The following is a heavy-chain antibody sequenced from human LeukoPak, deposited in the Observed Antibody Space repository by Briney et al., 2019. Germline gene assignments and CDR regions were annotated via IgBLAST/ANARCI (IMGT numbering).Heavy chain of an antibody. CDR2: IRSKVDGGTT. CDR1: GFTFSDYT. Sequence: GGSLRLSCTASGFTFSDYTMSWVRQAPGKGLEWLGFIRSKVDGGTTGYAASVKGRFTFSRDDSNSIAHLHMNSLRTDDTAVYYCTRARALDIVGATEWYYFDYWGQGTLVTVSS. J-gene: IGHJ4*02. D-gene: IGHD1-26*01. V-gene: IGHV3-49*04. CDR3: TRARALDIVGATEWYYFDY.